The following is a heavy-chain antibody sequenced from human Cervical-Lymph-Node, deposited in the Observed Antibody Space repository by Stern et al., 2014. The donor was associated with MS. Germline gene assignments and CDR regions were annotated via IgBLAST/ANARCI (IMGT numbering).Heavy chain of an antibody. CDR2: IIPIFDTP. J-gene: IGHJ3*01. Sequence: MQLVQSGAEVKKPGSSVYVSCKASGGTFTSFSINWVRQVPGQSLEWMGGIIPIFDTPNLAQKFQGRVTITADSSTSTVYMALNSLRSDDTAVYYCVLPSKVTTAAFDVWGRGTMVTVSS. D-gene: IGHD4-17*01. CDR3: VLPSKVTTAAFDV. V-gene: IGHV1-69*06. CDR1: GGTFTSFS.